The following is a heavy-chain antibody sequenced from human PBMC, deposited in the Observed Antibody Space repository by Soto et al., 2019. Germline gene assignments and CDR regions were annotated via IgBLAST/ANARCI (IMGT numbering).Heavy chain of an antibody. CDR2: ISGSGGST. V-gene: IGHV3-23*01. CDR1: GFTFSSYV. Sequence: GGSLRLSCAASGFTFSSYVMSWVRQAPGKGLEWVSAISGSGGSTYYADSVKGRFTISRDNSKNTLYLQMNSLRAEDTAVYYCAKGLYYDFWSGYSRANWFAPWGQGTLVTAPQ. CDR3: AKGLYYDFWSGYSRANWFAP. J-gene: IGHJ5*02. D-gene: IGHD3-3*01.